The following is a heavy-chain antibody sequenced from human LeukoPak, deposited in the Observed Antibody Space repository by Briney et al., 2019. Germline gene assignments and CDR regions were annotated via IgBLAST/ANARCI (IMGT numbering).Heavy chain of an antibody. J-gene: IGHJ4*02. CDR1: GFTFSSYS. CDR2: ISSSSSYI. Sequence: KPGGSLRLSCAASGFTFSSYSMNWVRQAPGKGLEWVSSISSSSSYIYYADSVKGRFTISRDNAKNSLYLQMNSLRAEDTAVYYCARVRSSSWYEGDYWGQGTLVTVSS. V-gene: IGHV3-21*01. D-gene: IGHD6-13*01. CDR3: ARVRSSSWYEGDY.